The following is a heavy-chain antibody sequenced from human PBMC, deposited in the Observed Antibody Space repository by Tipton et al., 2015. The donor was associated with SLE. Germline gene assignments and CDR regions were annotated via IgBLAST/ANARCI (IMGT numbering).Heavy chain of an antibody. CDR2: IYSGDGT. CDR1: GFTVRSNY. CDR3: ARGKAEWLVDWFDP. Sequence: SLRLSCAASGFTVRSNYMSWVRQAPGKGLEWVSDIYSGDGTNYADSVKGRFTISRDNSKNTLYLQMNSLRAEDTAVYYCARGKAEWLVDWFDPWGQGTLVTVSS. J-gene: IGHJ5*02. V-gene: IGHV3-53*01. D-gene: IGHD6-19*01.